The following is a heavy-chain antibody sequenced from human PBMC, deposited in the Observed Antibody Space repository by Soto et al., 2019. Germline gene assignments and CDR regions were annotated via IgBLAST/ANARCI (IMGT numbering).Heavy chain of an antibody. V-gene: IGHV1-3*01. CDR1: GYTFTSYA. Sequence: ASVKVSCKASGYTFTSYAMHWVRQAPGQRLEWMGWINAGNGNTKYSQKFQGRVTITRDTSASTAYMELSSLRSEDTAVYYCARDIAAADQYYFDYWGQGTLVTVSS. CDR3: ARDIAAADQYYFDY. CDR2: INAGNGNT. J-gene: IGHJ4*02. D-gene: IGHD6-13*01.